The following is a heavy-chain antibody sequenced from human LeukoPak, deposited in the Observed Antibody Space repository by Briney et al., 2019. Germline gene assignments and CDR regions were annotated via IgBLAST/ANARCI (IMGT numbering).Heavy chain of an antibody. J-gene: IGHJ4*02. CDR1: GGSFSGYY. D-gene: IGHD5-18*01. V-gene: IGHV4-34*01. CDR2: INHSGST. CDR3: ARGLRRTQLLGY. Sequence: SETLSLTCAVYGGSFSGYYWSWIRQPPGKGLEWIGEINHSGSTNYNPSLKSRVTISIDTSKNQFSLKLSSVTAADTAMYYCARGLRRTQLLGYWGQGTLVTVSS.